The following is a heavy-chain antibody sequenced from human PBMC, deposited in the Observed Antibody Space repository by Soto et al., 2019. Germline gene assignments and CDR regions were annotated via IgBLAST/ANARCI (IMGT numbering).Heavy chain of an antibody. J-gene: IGHJ2*01. CDR1: GYTFTSYG. Sequence: QVQLVQSGAEVKKPGASVKLSCTASGYTFTSYGISWVRQAPGQGLEWMGWISAYNGNTNYAQKLQGRVTMTTDKSKSTACLVLRSLRSDDAAVYYCARDGQSRGYSCYYESPWHWYFDLWGRGTLVTVSS. V-gene: IGHV1-18*01. D-gene: IGHD5-12*01. CDR3: ARDGQSRGYSCYYESPWHWYFDL. CDR2: ISAYNGNT.